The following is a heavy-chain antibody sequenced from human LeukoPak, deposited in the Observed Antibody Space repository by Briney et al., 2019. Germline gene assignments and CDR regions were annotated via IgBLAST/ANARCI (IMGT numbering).Heavy chain of an antibody. CDR3: ARGVRIFGVVIMRPDLRY. CDR1: GGSISSGDYY. J-gene: IGHJ4*02. D-gene: IGHD3-3*01. V-gene: IGHV3-11*05. CDR2: ISSSSSYI. Sequence: LSLTCTVSGGSISSGDYYWSWIRQAPGKGLEWVSSISSSSSYIYYSDSVKGRFTISRDNAKNSLYLQMNGLRAEDTAVYYCARGVRIFGVVIMRPDLRYWGQGTLVTVSS.